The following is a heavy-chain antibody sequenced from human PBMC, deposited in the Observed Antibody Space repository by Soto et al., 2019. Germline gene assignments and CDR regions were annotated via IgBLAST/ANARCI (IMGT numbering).Heavy chain of an antibody. CDR3: ARRSSPEIQVVTRHFDY. V-gene: IGHV3-72*01. J-gene: IGHJ4*02. CDR1: GFTLSDHY. CDR2: SRNKAYSYTT. D-gene: IGHD3-22*01. Sequence: GGSLRLSCAASGFTLSDHYIDWVRQAPGKGLEWVGRSRNKAYSYTTEFAASVKGRFTISRDDSKNSLYLQMNSLKIEDTAVYYCARRSSPEIQVVTRHFDYWGQGTLVTVSS.